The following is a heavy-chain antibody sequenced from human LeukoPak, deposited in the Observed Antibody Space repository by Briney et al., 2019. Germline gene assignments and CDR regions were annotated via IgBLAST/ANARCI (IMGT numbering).Heavy chain of an antibody. CDR3: ARSPSGYRFDS. J-gene: IGHJ4*02. V-gene: IGHV4-61*01. CDR2: ISNSGST. Sequence: SETLSLTCAVSGVYVNRGTFFWTWIRKPPGKGLEWIGYISNSGSTNYHPSLKSRVTISSDTSKTQFTLKLTSVTAADTAVYYCARSPSGYRFDSWGQGTLVTVSS. CDR1: GVYVNRGTFF. D-gene: IGHD3-22*01.